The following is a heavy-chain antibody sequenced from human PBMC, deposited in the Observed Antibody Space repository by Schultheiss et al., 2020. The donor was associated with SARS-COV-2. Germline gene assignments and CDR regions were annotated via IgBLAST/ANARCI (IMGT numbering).Heavy chain of an antibody. CDR1: GGSFSGYY. J-gene: IGHJ5*02. D-gene: IGHD4-11*01. CDR2: INHRGSA. Sequence: SQTLSLTCAVYGGSFSGYYWSWIRQPPGKGLEWIGEINHRGSANYNPSLKSRVTISVDTSKNQFSVSLRSVTAADTAVYFCGRVTTVRGWFDPWGQGVLVTVSS. CDR3: GRVTTVRGWFDP. V-gene: IGHV4-34*01.